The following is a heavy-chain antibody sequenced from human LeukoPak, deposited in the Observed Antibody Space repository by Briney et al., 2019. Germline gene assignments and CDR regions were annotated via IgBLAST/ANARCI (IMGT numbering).Heavy chain of an antibody. D-gene: IGHD3-3*01. V-gene: IGHV3-43*01. CDR1: GFTFDRHT. Sequence: GGSLRLSCAASGFTFDRHTMHWVRQPPGKGPEWVSLIGWDGTNIDYADSVKGRFTISRDNSKNFVYLQMHSLRTEDTALYYCTKDMEWGMDVWGQGTTVTVSS. J-gene: IGHJ6*02. CDR3: TKDMEWGMDV. CDR2: IGWDGTNI.